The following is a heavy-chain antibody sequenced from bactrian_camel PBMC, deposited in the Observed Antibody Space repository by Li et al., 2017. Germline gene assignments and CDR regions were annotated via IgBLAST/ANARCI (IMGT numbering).Heavy chain of an antibody. V-gene: IGHV3S55*01. CDR3: AALSCGDSDKKGRYEYNY. CDR2: VMTDGSP. D-gene: IGHD4*01. CDR1: AYTFRDSN. Sequence: HVQLVESGGGSVQAGGSLTLSCTTSAYTFRDSNMGWYRKAPGKECEMVANVMTDGSPHYTDSIKGRFTISQEKAKSTMFLQMTNLKPEDTAMYHCAALSCGDSDKKGRYEYNYWGPGTQVTVS. J-gene: IGHJ4*01.